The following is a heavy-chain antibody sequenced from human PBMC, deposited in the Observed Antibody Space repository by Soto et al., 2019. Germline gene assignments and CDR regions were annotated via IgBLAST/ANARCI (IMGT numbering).Heavy chain of an antibody. D-gene: IGHD3-10*01. J-gene: IGHJ4*02. CDR3: ARGFSAGKGSPPDY. V-gene: IGHV3-23*01. CDR2: LNGSGGST. Sequence: EVRLLESGGGLVQPGGSLRLSCAASGFTFSNYAMTCVRQAPGKGLQWVSGLNGSGGSTSSADSVKGRFAISRDNSKNTLYLLMNSLRDWDTAVYYCARGFSAGKGSPPDYWGQGTLVTVSS. CDR1: GFTFSNYA.